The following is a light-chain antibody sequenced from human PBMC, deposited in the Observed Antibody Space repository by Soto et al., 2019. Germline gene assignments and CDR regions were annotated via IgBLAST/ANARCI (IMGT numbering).Light chain of an antibody. CDR2: LGS. Sequence: DIVMTQSPLSLSVTPGESASISCSSRQILLQSNGYKYLDWYLQRPGQSPQLLIFLGSNRAHGVPDRFSGSGTGTDLTLKISSVEADDVGVYYCMQALQTPITFGQGTRLEIK. J-gene: IGKJ5*01. CDR1: QILLQSNGYKY. CDR3: MQALQTPIT. V-gene: IGKV2-28*01.